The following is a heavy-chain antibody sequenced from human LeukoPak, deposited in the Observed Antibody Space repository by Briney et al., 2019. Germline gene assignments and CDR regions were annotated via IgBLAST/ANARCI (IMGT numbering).Heavy chain of an antibody. D-gene: IGHD7-27*01. CDR2: ISGSGGTT. J-gene: IGHJ6*02. Sequence: PGGSLRLSCAASGFTFSSYAMSWVRQAPGKGLEWVSGISGSGGTTYYADSVKGRFTISRDNSKNTLYLQMNSLRAEDTAVYYCAKWAWGYYGMDVWGQGTTVTVSS. V-gene: IGHV3-23*01. CDR1: GFTFSSYA. CDR3: AKWAWGYYGMDV.